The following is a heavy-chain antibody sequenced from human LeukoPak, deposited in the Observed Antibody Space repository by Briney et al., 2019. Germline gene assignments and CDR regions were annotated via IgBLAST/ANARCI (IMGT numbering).Heavy chain of an antibody. V-gene: IGHV3-11*06. Sequence: PGGSLRLSCAASGFTFSDYHMSWIRQAPGKGLEWVSYISSSSSYTNYADSVKGRFTISRDNAKNSLYLQMNSLRAEDTAVYYCARAPVATMADYWGQGTLVTVSS. CDR1: GFTFSDYH. D-gene: IGHD5-12*01. J-gene: IGHJ4*02. CDR3: ARAPVATMADY. CDR2: ISSSSSYT.